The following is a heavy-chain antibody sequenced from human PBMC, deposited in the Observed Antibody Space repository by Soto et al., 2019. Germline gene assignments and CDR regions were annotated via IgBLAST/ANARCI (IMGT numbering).Heavy chain of an antibody. V-gene: IGHV2-5*01. CDR1: GFSLSSAGAG. CDR3: AHRGYGDYPRDNWFAP. CDR2: IYWNDDK. J-gene: IGHJ5*02. D-gene: IGHD4-17*01. Sequence: QITLKESGPTLVKPTQTLTLTCTFSGFSLSSAGAGVGWIRQPPGKGLEWLAVIYWNDDKRYSPSLKSRLTITKDPPKNRVVLLMTNMDPVDTATYYCAHRGYGDYPRDNWFAPWGQGALFTVSS.